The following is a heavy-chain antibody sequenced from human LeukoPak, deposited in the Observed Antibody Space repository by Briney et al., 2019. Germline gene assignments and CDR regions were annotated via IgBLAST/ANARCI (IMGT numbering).Heavy chain of an antibody. D-gene: IGHD3-10*01. CDR1: GGSFSGYY. J-gene: IGHJ4*02. CDR3: ARGRWFGALYFDY. CDR2: INHSGST. Sequence: SETLSLTCAVYGGSFSGYYWSWIRQPPGKGLEWIGEINHSGSTNYNPSLKSRVTISVDTSKNQFSLKLSSVTAADTAVYYCARGRWFGALYFDYWGQGTLVTVSS. V-gene: IGHV4-34*01.